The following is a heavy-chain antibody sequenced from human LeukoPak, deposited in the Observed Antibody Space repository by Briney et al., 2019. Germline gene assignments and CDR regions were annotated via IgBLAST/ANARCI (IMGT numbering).Heavy chain of an antibody. Sequence: GESLKISCAASGFTFSDYYMSWIRQAPGKGLEWVSYISSSGSTIYYADSVKGRFTISRDNAKNSLYLQMNSLRAEDTAVYYCARDPIVATLAPRDYWGQGTLVTVSS. CDR2: ISSSGSTI. CDR1: GFTFSDYY. J-gene: IGHJ4*02. D-gene: IGHD5-12*01. V-gene: IGHV3-11*01. CDR3: ARDPIVATLAPRDY.